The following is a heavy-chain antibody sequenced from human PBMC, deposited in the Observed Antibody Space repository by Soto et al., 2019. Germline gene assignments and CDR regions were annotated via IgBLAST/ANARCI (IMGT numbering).Heavy chain of an antibody. CDR1: GFTFPRYS. Sequence: LRLSCAASGFTFPRYSMNWVRQAPGKGLEWVSSISSTTNYIYYGDSMKGRFTISRDNAKNSLYLELHCLRAEDTAVYYCARESEDLTSNFDYWGQGTLVTVSS. CDR3: ARESEDLTSNFDY. CDR2: ISSTTNYI. J-gene: IGHJ4*02. V-gene: IGHV3-21*06.